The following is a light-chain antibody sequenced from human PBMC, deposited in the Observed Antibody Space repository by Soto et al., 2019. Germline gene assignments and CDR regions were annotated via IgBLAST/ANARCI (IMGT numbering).Light chain of an antibody. Sequence: EIVMTQAPATLSVSPGESATLSCRASQSVSSNLAWYQQKPGQAPRLLIYGASTRAPGTAARCSGSGSGTEFTLTISRLQSEDFAVYYCQQYSDWFTFGQGTKLAIK. CDR1: QSVSSN. CDR2: GAS. J-gene: IGKJ2*01. CDR3: QQYSDWFT. V-gene: IGKV3-15*01.